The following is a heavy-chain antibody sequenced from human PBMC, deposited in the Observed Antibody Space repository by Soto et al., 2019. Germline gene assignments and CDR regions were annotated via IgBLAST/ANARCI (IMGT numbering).Heavy chain of an antibody. J-gene: IGHJ6*02. V-gene: IGHV1-46*01. CDR3: ARDRSITIFGVVIMGYYGMDV. Sequence: ASVKVSCKASGYTFTSYYMHWVLQAPGQGLEWMGIINPSGGSTSYAQKFQGRVTMTRDTSTSTVYMELSSLRSEDTAVYYCARDRSITIFGVVIMGYYGMDVWGQGTTVTVSS. CDR2: INPSGGST. D-gene: IGHD3-3*01. CDR1: GYTFTSYY.